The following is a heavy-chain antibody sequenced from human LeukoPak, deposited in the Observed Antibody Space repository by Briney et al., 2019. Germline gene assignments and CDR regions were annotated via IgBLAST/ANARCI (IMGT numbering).Heavy chain of an antibody. CDR2: ISYDGSNK. Sequence: GGSLRLSCAASGFTFSSYAMHWVRQAPGKGLEWVAVISYDGSNKYYADSVKGRFTISRDNSKNTLYLQMNSLRAEDTAVYYCARAYVISPHFDYWGQGTLVTVSS. CDR3: ARAYVISPHFDY. V-gene: IGHV3-30-3*01. J-gene: IGHJ4*02. D-gene: IGHD2-21*01. CDR1: GFTFSSYA.